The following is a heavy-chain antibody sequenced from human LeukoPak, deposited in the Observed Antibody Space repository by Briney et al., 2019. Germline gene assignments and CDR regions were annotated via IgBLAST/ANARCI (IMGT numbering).Heavy chain of an antibody. J-gene: IGHJ6*02. CDR1: GFTFSNAW. CDR2: IKSKTDGGTT. CDR3: TTQADCSSTSCYGMDV. Sequence: GGSLRLSCAASGFTFSNAWMSWVRQAPGKGLEWVGRIKSKTDGGTTDYAAPVKGRFTISGDDSKNTLYLQMNSLKTEDTAVYYCTTQADCSSTSCYGMDVWGHGTTVTVSS. D-gene: IGHD2-2*01. V-gene: IGHV3-15*01.